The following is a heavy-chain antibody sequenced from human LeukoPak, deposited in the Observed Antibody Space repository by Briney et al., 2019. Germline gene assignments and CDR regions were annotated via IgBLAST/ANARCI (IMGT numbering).Heavy chain of an antibody. CDR2: IYYSGST. CDR3: AREYCSGGSCHFDY. CDR1: GGSISSYY. V-gene: IGHV4-59*01. Sequence: PSETLSLTCTVSGGSISSYYWSWIRQPPGKGREWIGYIYYSGSTNYNPSLKSRVTISVDTSKNQFSLKLSSVTAADTAVYYCAREYCSGGSCHFDYWGQGTLVTVSS. J-gene: IGHJ4*02. D-gene: IGHD2-15*01.